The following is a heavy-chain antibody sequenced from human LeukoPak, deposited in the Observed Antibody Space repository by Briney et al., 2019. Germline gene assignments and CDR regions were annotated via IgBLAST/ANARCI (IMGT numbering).Heavy chain of an antibody. CDR1: GFTFSSYS. J-gene: IGHJ6*01. CDR2: ISSSNSTI. Sequence: GGSLRLSCAASGFTFSSYSMNWVRQAPGKGLEWVSYISSSNSTIYYADSVKGRFTISRDNAKNSLYLQMNSLRAEDTAVNYCARDGLRFLGMDVWGKGTTVTVSS. CDR3: ARDGLRFLGMDV. V-gene: IGHV3-48*01. D-gene: IGHD3-3*01.